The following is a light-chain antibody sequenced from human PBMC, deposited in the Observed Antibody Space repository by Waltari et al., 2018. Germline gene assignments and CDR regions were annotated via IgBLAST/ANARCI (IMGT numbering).Light chain of an antibody. J-gene: IGKJ2*01. Sequence: EIVLTQSPGTLSLLPGERATLSCRASQSVSRSLAWYQQKPGQAPRLLIYGASSRATGIPDRFSGSGSGTDFTLTIRGLEPEDFAVYYCQQYGSSPQTFGQGTKVEIK. CDR3: QQYGSSPQT. CDR2: GAS. V-gene: IGKV3-20*01. CDR1: QSVSRS.